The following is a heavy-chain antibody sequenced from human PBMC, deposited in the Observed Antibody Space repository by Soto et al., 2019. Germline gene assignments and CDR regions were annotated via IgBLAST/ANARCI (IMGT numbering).Heavy chain of an antibody. V-gene: IGHV3-48*02. CDR3: IWGYNFDS. Sequence: EVQLVESGGGLVQPGGSLRLSCAVSGFTFSSYSMNWVRQAPGKGLECVSYISGTSSTIYYTDSVRGRFTISRDNARNTLYLHMNSLRDEDTAVYYCIWGYNFDSWGQGTLVTVSS. J-gene: IGHJ4*02. CDR1: GFTFSSYS. D-gene: IGHD3-16*01. CDR2: ISGTSSTI.